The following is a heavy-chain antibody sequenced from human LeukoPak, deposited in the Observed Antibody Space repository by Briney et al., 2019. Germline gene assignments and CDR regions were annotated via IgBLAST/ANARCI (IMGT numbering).Heavy chain of an antibody. CDR2: IYYSGST. CDR1: GDSISNGDYY. CDR3: ARGFKWKEGNGVDV. Sequence: SHTLSLTCTVSGDSISNGDYYWSWIRLHPGKGLEWIGYIYYSGSTYYNPSLKSRVTISVDMSKNQFSLKLSSVTAADTAVYYCARGFKWKEGNGVDVWGQGTTVTVSS. V-gene: IGHV4-31*03. D-gene: IGHD1-20*01. J-gene: IGHJ6*02.